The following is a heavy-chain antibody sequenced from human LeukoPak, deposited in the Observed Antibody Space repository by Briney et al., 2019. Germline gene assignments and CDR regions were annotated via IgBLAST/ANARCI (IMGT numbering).Heavy chain of an antibody. D-gene: IGHD3-10*01. CDR1: GFTSSSYA. J-gene: IGHJ4*02. Sequence: PGGSLRLSCAASGFTSSSYAMSWVRQAPGKGLEWVSAISGSGGSTYYADSVKGRFTISRDNSKNTLYLQMNSLRAEDTAVYYCAKDLAYGSGVGGFDYWGQGTLVTVSS. CDR3: AKDLAYGSGVGGFDY. V-gene: IGHV3-23*01. CDR2: ISGSGGST.